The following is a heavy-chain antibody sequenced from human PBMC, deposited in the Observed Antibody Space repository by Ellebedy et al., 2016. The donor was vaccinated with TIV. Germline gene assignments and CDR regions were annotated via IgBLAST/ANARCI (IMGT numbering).Heavy chain of an antibody. V-gene: IGHV4-39*01. CDR3: PRHVPLSSAVRINNWFDP. D-gene: IGHD6-6*01. J-gene: IGHJ5*02. CDR2: IYYDGTT. Sequence: MPSETLSLTCTVSGGSITSSTYYWGWIRQPPGKGLEWIATIYYDGTTYYNPSLKSRVTISGDTSKTQFSLKLSSVTAADTAVYYCPRHVPLSSAVRINNWFDPWGQGTLVTVSS. CDR1: GGSITSSTYY.